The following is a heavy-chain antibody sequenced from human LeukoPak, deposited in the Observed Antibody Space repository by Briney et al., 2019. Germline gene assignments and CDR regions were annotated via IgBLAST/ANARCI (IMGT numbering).Heavy chain of an antibody. Sequence: GGSLRLSCAASGFTFSSYAMHWVRQAPGKGLEWVSVIYSGGSTYYADSVKGRFTISRDNAKNSLYLQMNSLRAEDTAVYYCASALRFLEWPDAFDIWGQGTMVTVSS. D-gene: IGHD3-3*01. CDR3: ASALRFLEWPDAFDI. CDR2: IYSGGST. V-gene: IGHV3-NL1*01. J-gene: IGHJ3*02. CDR1: GFTFSSYA.